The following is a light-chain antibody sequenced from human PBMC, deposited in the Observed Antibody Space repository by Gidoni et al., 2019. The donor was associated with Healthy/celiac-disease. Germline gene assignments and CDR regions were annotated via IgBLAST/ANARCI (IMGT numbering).Light chain of an antibody. V-gene: IGLV1-44*01. CDR2: SNN. CDR1: SSNIGSNT. J-gene: IGLJ3*02. Sequence: QSVLTQPPSASGTPGQGVTISCSGSSSNIGSNTVNWYQQLPGTAPKLLLYSNNQRPSGVPDRFSGSKSGTSASLAISGLQSEDEADYYCAAWDDSLNGLVFGGGTKLTVL. CDR3: AAWDDSLNGLV.